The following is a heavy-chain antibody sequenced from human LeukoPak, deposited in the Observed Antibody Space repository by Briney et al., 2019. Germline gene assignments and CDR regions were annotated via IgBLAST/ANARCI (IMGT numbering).Heavy chain of an antibody. CDR3: TRYDSSRFDP. V-gene: IGHV3-30*03. CDR2: ITFDGSRK. Sequence: PGGSLILSCAASRFTFSGYGMHWVRQAPGKGLEWVTGITFDGSRKHYANSVKGRFTISRDNSRNTMDLQMNSLRVEDTAVYHCTRYDSSRFDPWGQGTLVIVSS. J-gene: IGHJ5*02. CDR1: RFTFSGYG. D-gene: IGHD3-3*01.